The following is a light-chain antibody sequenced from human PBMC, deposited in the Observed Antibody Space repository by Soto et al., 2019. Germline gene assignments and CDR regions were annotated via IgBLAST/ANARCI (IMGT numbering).Light chain of an antibody. CDR3: SSYTSNNIVV. CDR2: EVT. CDR1: SSDIGVYNY. Sequence: QSALTQPASVSGSPGQSITISCTGTSSDIGVYNYVSWYQQHPGKAPKLMIYEVTNRPSGVSNRFSGSKSGNTASLTISGLQPEDEADYYCSSYTSNNIVVFGTGTKLTVL. V-gene: IGLV2-14*01. J-gene: IGLJ1*01.